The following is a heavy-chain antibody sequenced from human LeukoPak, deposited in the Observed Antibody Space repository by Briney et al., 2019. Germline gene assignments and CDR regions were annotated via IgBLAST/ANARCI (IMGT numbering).Heavy chain of an antibody. CDR3: ARDGYSYGLSFPDP. J-gene: IGHJ5*02. CDR2: IWYDGSNK. Sequence: GRSLRLSCAASGFTFSSYGMHWVRQAPGKGLEWVAVIWYDGSNKYYADSVKGRFTISRDNSKNTLYLQMNSLRAEDTAAYYCARDGYSYGLSFPDPWGQGTLVTVSS. CDR1: GFTFSSYG. V-gene: IGHV3-33*01. D-gene: IGHD5-18*01.